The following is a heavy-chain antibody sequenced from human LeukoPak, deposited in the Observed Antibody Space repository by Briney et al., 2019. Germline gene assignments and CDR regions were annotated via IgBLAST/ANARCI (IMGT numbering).Heavy chain of an antibody. J-gene: IGHJ4*02. D-gene: IGHD5-18*01. CDR3: ARDRGGPVDTAMVIFDY. Sequence: GGSLRLSCAASGFTFSSYAMSWVRQAPGKGLEWVSAISGSGGSTYYADSVKGRFTISRDNSKNTLYLQMNSLRAEDTAVYYCARDRGGPVDTAMVIFDYWGQGTLVTISS. CDR1: GFTFSSYA. V-gene: IGHV3-23*01. CDR2: ISGSGGST.